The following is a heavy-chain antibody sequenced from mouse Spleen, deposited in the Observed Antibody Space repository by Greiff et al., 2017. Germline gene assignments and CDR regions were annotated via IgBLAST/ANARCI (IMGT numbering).Heavy chain of an antibody. J-gene: IGHJ2*01. CDR1: GFTFSSYA. Sequence: EVKVVESGGGLVKPGGSLKLSCAASGFTFSSYAMSWVRQTPEKRLEWVATISSGGSYTYYPDSVKGRFTISRDNAKNTLYLQMSSLRSEDTAMYYCARQGSLDYWGQGTTLTVSS. V-gene: IGHV5-9-3*01. CDR2: ISSGGSYT. CDR3: ARQGSLDY.